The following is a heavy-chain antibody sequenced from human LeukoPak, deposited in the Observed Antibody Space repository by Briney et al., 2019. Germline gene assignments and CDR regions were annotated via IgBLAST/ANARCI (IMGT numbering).Heavy chain of an antibody. Sequence: SETLSLTCTLFSGSISNYYWSWIRQPPGKGLEWIGYIQNSGSTYLNPSLKSRVSLSIDMSKNQFSLKLTSVTAADTAVYYCARDGAGPAFDIWGQGTMVTVSS. J-gene: IGHJ3*02. V-gene: IGHV4-59*01. CDR3: ARDGAGPAFDI. CDR1: SGSISNYY. CDR2: IQNSGST. D-gene: IGHD3-16*01.